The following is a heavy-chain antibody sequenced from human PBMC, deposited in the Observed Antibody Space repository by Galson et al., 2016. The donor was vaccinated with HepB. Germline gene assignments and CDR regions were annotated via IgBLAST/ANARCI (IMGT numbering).Heavy chain of an antibody. Sequence: SLRLSCAASGFTFSRYGMPWVRQAPGKGLEWVAVIPYDGSNRFYGDSVKGRFTISRDNSNNTLYLQMNSLRAEDTAVYYCAKDPPFVQEYYFDYWGQGTLVTVSS. V-gene: IGHV3-30*18. CDR1: GFTFSRYG. CDR3: AKDPPFVQEYYFDY. J-gene: IGHJ4*02. CDR2: IPYDGSNR. D-gene: IGHD1-1*01.